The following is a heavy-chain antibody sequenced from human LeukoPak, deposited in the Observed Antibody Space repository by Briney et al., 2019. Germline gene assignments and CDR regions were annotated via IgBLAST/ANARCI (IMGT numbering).Heavy chain of an antibody. CDR1: GDSISSYY. D-gene: IGHD1-26*01. Sequence: SQTLSLTCTVSGDSISSYYWSWIRQPAGKGLEWLWRIYASGSTNYHPSLKSRVTMSVDTSKNQFSLKLSSVTAADTAVYYCARGRTPTTGDYWGQGTLVSVCS. V-gene: IGHV4-4*07. CDR2: IYASGST. J-gene: IGHJ4*02. CDR3: ARGRTPTTGDY.